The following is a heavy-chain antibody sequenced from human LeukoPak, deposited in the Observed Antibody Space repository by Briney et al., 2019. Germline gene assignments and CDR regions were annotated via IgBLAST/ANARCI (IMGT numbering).Heavy chain of an antibody. Sequence: SETLSLTCAVYGGSFSGYYWSWIRQPPGKGLEWIGEINHSGSTNYNPSLKSRFTISVDTSKNQFPLKLSSVTAADTAVYYCARGRGWFGELRKRWFDPWGQGTLVTVSS. CDR2: INHSGST. V-gene: IGHV4-34*01. D-gene: IGHD3-10*01. J-gene: IGHJ5*02. CDR3: ARGRGWFGELRKRWFDP. CDR1: GGSFSGYY.